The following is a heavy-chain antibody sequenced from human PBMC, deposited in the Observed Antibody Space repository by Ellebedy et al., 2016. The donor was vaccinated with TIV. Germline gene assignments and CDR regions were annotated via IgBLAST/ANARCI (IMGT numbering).Heavy chain of an antibody. CDR1: GGSISSSSYY. Sequence: SETLSLTCTVSGGSISSSSYYWGWIRQPPGTGLEWIGGIYYSGSTYYNPSLKSRVTISVDTSKNQFSLKLTSVTAADTAVYYCATSQQVVRSDAFDIWGQGTLVTVSS. D-gene: IGHD6-13*01. CDR2: IYYSGST. CDR3: ATSQQVVRSDAFDI. V-gene: IGHV4-39*07. J-gene: IGHJ3*02.